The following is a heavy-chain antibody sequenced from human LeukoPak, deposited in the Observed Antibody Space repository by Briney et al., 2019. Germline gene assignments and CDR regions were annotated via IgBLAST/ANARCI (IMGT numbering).Heavy chain of an antibody. Sequence: GTSLRLSCAASGFTFSSYSMNWVRQAPGKGLEWVSSISSSSSYIYYADSVKGRFTISRDNAKNSLYLQMNSLRAEDTAVYYCARDRRGSGYYYFDYWGQGTLVTVSS. V-gene: IGHV3-21*01. J-gene: IGHJ4*02. CDR3: ARDRRGSGYYYFDY. CDR2: ISSSSSYI. CDR1: GFTFSSYS. D-gene: IGHD5-12*01.